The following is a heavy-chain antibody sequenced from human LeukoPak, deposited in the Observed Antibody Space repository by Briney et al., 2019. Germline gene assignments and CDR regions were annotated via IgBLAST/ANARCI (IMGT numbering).Heavy chain of an antibody. Sequence: SETLSLTCAVSGYSVSSGYYWVWFRQPPGKGLEWLGTIYHSGTTYYNPSLKGRVTPSVDLSKNQFSLRLSSVTAADTAVYYCARGPKSIVSAGHSDFWGQGTLVTVSS. V-gene: IGHV4-38-2*01. CDR2: IYHSGTT. CDR3: ARGPKSIVSAGHSDF. J-gene: IGHJ4*02. D-gene: IGHD6-6*01. CDR1: GYSVSSGYY.